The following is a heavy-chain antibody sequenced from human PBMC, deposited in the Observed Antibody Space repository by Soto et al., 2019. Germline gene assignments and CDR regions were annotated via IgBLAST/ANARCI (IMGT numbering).Heavy chain of an antibody. CDR3: TTGYSDGSNYHGDDAFDI. CDR1: GLTFSDAW. D-gene: IGHD3-22*01. J-gene: IGHJ3*02. Sequence: LRLSCAASGLTFSDAWMIWVRQAPGQGLEWVGRVKSETTGGTADYAAPVNGRFTISRDDSKSTLFLYMHRLKTEDTAVYFCTTGYSDGSNYHGDDAFDIWGQGTTVTVSS. V-gene: IGHV3-15*01. CDR2: VKSETTGGTA.